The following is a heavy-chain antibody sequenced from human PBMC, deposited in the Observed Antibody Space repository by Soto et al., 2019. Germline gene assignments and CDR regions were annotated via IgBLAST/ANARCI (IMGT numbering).Heavy chain of an antibody. V-gene: IGHV4-59*01. Sequence: VQLQESGPGLVKPSETLSLTCTVSGGSISSYYWSWIRQPPGKGLEWIGYIYYSGSTNYNPSLKSRVTISVDTSKNQCSPRLSSVTAADTAVYYCARGNVDKDFVNFDYWGQATLVTVSS. J-gene: IGHJ4*02. D-gene: IGHD5-12*01. CDR1: GGSISSYY. CDR2: IYYSGST. CDR3: ARGNVDKDFVNFDY.